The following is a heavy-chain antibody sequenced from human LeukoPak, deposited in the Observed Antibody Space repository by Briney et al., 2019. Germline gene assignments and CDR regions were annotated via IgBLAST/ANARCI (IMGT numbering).Heavy chain of an antibody. CDR2: IKQDGSEK. CDR3: AKDFYSGSSP. J-gene: IGHJ5*02. Sequence: GSLRLSCAASGFTFINYWMSWVRQAPGKGLEWVANIKQDGSEKYYVDSVKDRFTISRDNSKNTLFLQMNSLRTEDTAVYYCAKDFYSGSSPWGQGTLVTVSS. CDR1: GFTFINYW. D-gene: IGHD1-26*01. V-gene: IGHV3-7*01.